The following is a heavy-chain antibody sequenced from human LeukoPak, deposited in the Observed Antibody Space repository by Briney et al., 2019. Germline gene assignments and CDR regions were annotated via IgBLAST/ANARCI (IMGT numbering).Heavy chain of an antibody. J-gene: IGHJ4*02. CDR3: ARGVGYYDYVWGSS. D-gene: IGHD3-16*01. V-gene: IGHV3-11*06. CDR2: ISSSSSYI. Sequence: PGGSLRLSCAASGFTFSDYYMSWIRQAPGKGLEWVSSISSSSSYIYYADSVKGRFTISRVNAKNSLYLQMNSLRAEDTAVYYCARGVGYYDYVWGSSRGQGTLVTVSS. CDR1: GFTFSDYY.